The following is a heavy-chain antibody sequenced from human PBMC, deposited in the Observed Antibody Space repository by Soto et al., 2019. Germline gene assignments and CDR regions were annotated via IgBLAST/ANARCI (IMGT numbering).Heavy chain of an antibody. Sequence: PSETLSLTCTVSGGSVTSDEDYWPWIRQSPGKGLEWIGYISNSGSTGYNPSLKTRLSMSVDRSKNQFTLRLTSVTAADTAVYFCATESGSTYGYFDHWGQGTQVTVSS. D-gene: IGHD5-18*01. J-gene: IGHJ4*02. CDR1: GGSVTSDEDY. CDR2: ISNSGST. V-gene: IGHV4-30-4*01. CDR3: ATESGSTYGYFDH.